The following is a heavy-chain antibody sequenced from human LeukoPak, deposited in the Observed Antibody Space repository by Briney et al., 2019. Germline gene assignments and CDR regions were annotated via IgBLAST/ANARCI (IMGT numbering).Heavy chain of an antibody. CDR3: TSDDLYYSTYYYGMDV. V-gene: IGHV3-49*04. CDR2: IRSKAYGGTT. Sequence: PPGGSLRLSCTASGFTFGDYAMSWVRQAPGKGLEWVGFIRSKAYGGTTEYAASVKGRFTISRDDSKSIAYLQMNSLKTEDTAVYYCTSDDLYYSTYYYGMDVWGQGTTVTVSS. D-gene: IGHD4-11*01. J-gene: IGHJ6*02. CDR1: GFTFGDYA.